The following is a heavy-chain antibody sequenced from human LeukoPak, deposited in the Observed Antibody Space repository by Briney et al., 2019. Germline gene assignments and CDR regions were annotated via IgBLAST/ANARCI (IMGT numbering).Heavy chain of an antibody. CDR2: IGIDVRDS. Sequence: GGSLRLSCAAAGFTLSNYVMTWVRQAPGKGLEWVSAIGIDVRDSDYADSVKGRFTISRDNSKNTVYLQMNSLRAEDTGLYYCTRRVGGTPDYWGLGTLVTVSS. CDR3: TRRVGGTPDY. D-gene: IGHD1-26*01. J-gene: IGHJ4*02. V-gene: IGHV3-23*01. CDR1: GFTLSNYV.